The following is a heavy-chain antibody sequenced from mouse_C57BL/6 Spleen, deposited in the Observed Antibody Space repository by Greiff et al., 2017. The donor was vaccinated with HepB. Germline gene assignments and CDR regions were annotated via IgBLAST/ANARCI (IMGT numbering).Heavy chain of an antibody. V-gene: IGHV1-61*01. CDR2: IYPSDSET. CDR1: GYTFTSYW. Sequence: QVQLQPGAELVRPGSSVKLSCKASGYTFTSYWMDWVKQRPGQGLEWIGNIYPSDSETHYNQKFKDKATLTVDKSSSTAYMQLSSLTSEDSAVYYCASGVTTVVAHFDYWGQGTTLTVSS. D-gene: IGHD1-1*01. CDR3: ASGVTTVVAHFDY. J-gene: IGHJ2*01.